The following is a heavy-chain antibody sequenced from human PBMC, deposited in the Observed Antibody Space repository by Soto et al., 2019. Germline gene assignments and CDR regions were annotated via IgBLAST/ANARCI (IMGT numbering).Heavy chain of an antibody. CDR2: VNDRGSI. D-gene: IGHD3-9*01. CDR3: ARESHDMLTGPPWVWYFDL. CDR1: GGSFSGYY. J-gene: IGHJ2*01. V-gene: IGHV4-34*01. Sequence: QVQLQQWGAGPLRPLETLSLTCGVSGGSFSGYYWAWIRQSPGKGLEWIGEVNDRGSINYNPSLKSRVSISVDTSKNHDTLTLRSVTAADTAVYYCARESHDMLTGPPWVWYFDLWGRGTLVTVSS.